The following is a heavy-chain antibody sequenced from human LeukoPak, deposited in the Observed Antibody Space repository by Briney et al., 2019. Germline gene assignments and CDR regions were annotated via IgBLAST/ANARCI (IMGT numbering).Heavy chain of an antibody. CDR2: IYHSGST. Sequence: SETLSLTCTVSGYSISSGYYWGWIRQPPGKGLEWIGSIYHSGSTNYNPSLKSRVTISQDTSKNQFSLRLSSVTAADTAVYYCSRGRAYFDWGQGTLVTVSS. CDR1: GYSISSGYY. V-gene: IGHV4-38-2*02. D-gene: IGHD3-9*01. CDR3: SRGRAYFD. J-gene: IGHJ4*02.